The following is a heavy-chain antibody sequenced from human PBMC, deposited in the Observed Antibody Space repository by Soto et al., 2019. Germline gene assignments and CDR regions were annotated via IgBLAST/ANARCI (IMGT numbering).Heavy chain of an antibody. CDR2: ISYDGSDR. D-gene: IGHD6-13*01. CDR3: AKESSSSWYGADY. CDR1: GFTFSSYG. J-gene: IGHJ4*02. Sequence: VQLVESGGGVVQPGRSLRLSCAASGFTFSSYGMQWVRQAPGKGLEWVALISYDGSDRYYADSVKGRFTISRDNSKNTLYLQRDSRRAEDTAVYYCAKESSSSWYGADYWGQGTLVTVSS. V-gene: IGHV3-30*18.